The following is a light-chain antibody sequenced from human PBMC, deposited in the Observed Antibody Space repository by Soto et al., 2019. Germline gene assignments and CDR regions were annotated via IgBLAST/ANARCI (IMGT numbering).Light chain of an antibody. V-gene: IGKV3-11*01. CDR1: QSVSSY. J-gene: IGKJ1*01. CDR2: DAS. Sequence: EIVLTQSPATLSLSPGERATLSCRASQSVSSYLAWYQQKPGQAPRLLIYDASNGATGIPARFSGSGSGTDFTPTISSLEPEDFAVYYCQQRSNWTWTFGQGTRWIS. CDR3: QQRSNWTWT.